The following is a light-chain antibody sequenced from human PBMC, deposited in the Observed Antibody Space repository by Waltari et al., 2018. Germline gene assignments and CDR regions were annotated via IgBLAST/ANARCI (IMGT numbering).Light chain of an antibody. CDR3: QQRSNWRT. Sequence: EVVLTQSPVILSLSPGERATLSCRASQSVNTYLAWFQHKPGQPPRLLIYDASTRATDIPARFSGSGSGTDFTLTISSLEPEDFAVYYCQQRSNWRTFGGGTKVEI. J-gene: IGKJ4*01. CDR1: QSVNTY. V-gene: IGKV3-11*01. CDR2: DAS.